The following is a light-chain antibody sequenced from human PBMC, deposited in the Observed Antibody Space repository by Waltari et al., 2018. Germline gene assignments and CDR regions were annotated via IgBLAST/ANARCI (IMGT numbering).Light chain of an antibody. J-gene: IGLJ1*01. CDR3: CAYTSSSVSYV. V-gene: IGLV2-14*01. CDR2: EVT. Sequence: QSALTQPASVSGSPGQSIAISCTGTSSDVGVYDSVSRYQQPPGKTPKLVIYEVTNRPAGVSNRFSGSKSGNTASLTISGLQAEDEADYYCCAYTSSSVSYVFGTGTKVTVL. CDR1: SSDVGVYDS.